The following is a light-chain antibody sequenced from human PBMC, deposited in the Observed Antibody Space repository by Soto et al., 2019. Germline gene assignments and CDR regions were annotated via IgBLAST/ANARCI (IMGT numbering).Light chain of an antibody. CDR3: QQYYSYPPVT. Sequence: AIRMTQSPSSFSASPGDRVTITCRASQGISSYLAWYQQKPGKAPKLLIYAASTLQSGVPSRFSGSGSGTDFTLTISCLQSEDCATYYCQQYYSYPPVTFGQGTKLEIK. V-gene: IGKV1-8*01. CDR2: AAS. J-gene: IGKJ2*01. CDR1: QGISSY.